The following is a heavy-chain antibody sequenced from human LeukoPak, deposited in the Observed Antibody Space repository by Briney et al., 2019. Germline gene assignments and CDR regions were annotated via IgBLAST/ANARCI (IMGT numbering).Heavy chain of an antibody. CDR3: ARDSYDSSGYYARLDY. J-gene: IGHJ4*02. CDR2: IYYSGST. CDR1: GGSISSSSYY. D-gene: IGHD3-22*01. V-gene: IGHV4-39*07. Sequence: SETLSLTCTVSGGSISSSSYYWGWIRQPPGTGLEWIGSIYYSGSTYYNPSLKSRVTISVDRSKNQFSLKLSSVTAADTAVYYCARDSYDSSGYYARLDYWGQGTPVTVSS.